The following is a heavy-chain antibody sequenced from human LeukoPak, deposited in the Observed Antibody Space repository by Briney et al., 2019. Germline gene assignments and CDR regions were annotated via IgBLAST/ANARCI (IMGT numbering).Heavy chain of an antibody. CDR3: ARAVGSGWSDAFDI. J-gene: IGHJ3*02. CDR2: IYYSGST. D-gene: IGHD6-19*01. V-gene: IGHV4-30-4*01. CDR1: GGSISSGDYC. Sequence: SQTLSLTCTVSGGSISSGDYCWSWIRQPPGKGLEWIGYIYYSGSTYYNPSLKSRVTISVDTSKNQFSLKLSSVTAADTAVYYCARAVGSGWSDAFDIWGQGTMVTVSS.